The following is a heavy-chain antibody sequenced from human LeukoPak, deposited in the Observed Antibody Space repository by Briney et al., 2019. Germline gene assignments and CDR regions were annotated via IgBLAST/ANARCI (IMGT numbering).Heavy chain of an antibody. J-gene: IGHJ6*04. V-gene: IGHV3-48*04. CDR2: ISSSGSNI. Sequence: GGSLRLSCAASGFTFTSYGMSWVRQDPGKGLEWVSYISSSGSNIYYADSVKGRFTISRDNAKNSLYLQMNSLRAEDTAVYYCAELGITMIGGVWGKGTTVTISS. D-gene: IGHD3-10*02. CDR3: AELGITMIGGV. CDR1: GFTFTSYG.